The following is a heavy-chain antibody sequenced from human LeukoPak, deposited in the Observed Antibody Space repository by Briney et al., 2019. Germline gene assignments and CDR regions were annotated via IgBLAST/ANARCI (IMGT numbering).Heavy chain of an antibody. CDR2: IWYDGSNK. V-gene: IGHV3-33*01. J-gene: IGHJ4*02. CDR1: GFTFSNYA. CDR3: ARRASWSTGYLDQ. D-gene: IGHD3-22*01. Sequence: PGRSLRLSCAASGFTFSNYAMHWLRQAPGKGLEWVAVIWYDGSNKYYADSVKGRFTISRDNSKNTLYLQMNSLTAEDTAVFYCARRASWSTGYLDQWGQGTLVTVSS.